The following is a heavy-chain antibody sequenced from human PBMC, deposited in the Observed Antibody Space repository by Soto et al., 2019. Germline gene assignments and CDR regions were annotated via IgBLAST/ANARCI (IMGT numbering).Heavy chain of an antibody. CDR3: ARALPWEPDIVVVVAAYDAFDI. CDR1: AYTFTSYN. D-gene: IGHD2-15*01. Sequence: ASLQFSCTASAYTFTSYNMHWVRQAPGQGIELMRIVNPSVGSTSYAQKFQGRVTMTRDTSTSTVYMELSSLRSEDTAVYYCARALPWEPDIVVVVAAYDAFDIWGQGTMVTVSS. CDR2: VNPSVGST. V-gene: IGHV1-46*03. J-gene: IGHJ3*02.